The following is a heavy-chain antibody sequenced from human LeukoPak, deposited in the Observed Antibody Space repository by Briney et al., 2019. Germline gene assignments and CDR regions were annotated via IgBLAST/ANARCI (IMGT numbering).Heavy chain of an antibody. J-gene: IGHJ4*02. Sequence: ASVKVSCKASGYTFTSYYMHWVRQAPGQGLEWMGWMNPNSGNTGYAQKFQGRVTITRNTSISTAYMELSSLRSEDTAVYYCARVQAVAGTWFDYWGQGTLVTVSS. V-gene: IGHV1-8*03. D-gene: IGHD6-19*01. CDR2: MNPNSGNT. CDR3: ARVQAVAGTWFDY. CDR1: GYTFTSYY.